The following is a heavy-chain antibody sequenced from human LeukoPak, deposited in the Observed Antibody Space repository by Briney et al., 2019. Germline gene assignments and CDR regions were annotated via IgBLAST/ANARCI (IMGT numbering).Heavy chain of an antibody. D-gene: IGHD3/OR15-3a*01. CDR3: ARDRAERNWTYHTLFDY. V-gene: IGHV3-7*01. J-gene: IGHJ4*02. Sequence: GGSLRLSCAASGFTFSSYWVSWVRQAPGKGLEWVANIKQDGNEKYYLDSVRGRFTISRDNAKNSLYLQMNSLRAEDTAVYYCARDRAERNWTYHTLFDYWGQGTPVTVSS. CDR1: GFTFSSYW. CDR2: IKQDGNEK.